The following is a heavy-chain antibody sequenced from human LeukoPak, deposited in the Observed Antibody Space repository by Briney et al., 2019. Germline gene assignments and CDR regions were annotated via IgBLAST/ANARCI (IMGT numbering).Heavy chain of an antibody. V-gene: IGHV1-18*01. CDR1: GYTFTSYG. CDR3: ARDYGGNSNYYYYYMDV. D-gene: IGHD4-23*01. CDR2: ISAYNGNT. J-gene: IGHJ6*03. Sequence: ASVKVSCKASGYTFTSYGISWVRQAPGQGLEWMGWISAYNGNTNYAQKLQGRVTMTTDTSTSTAYMELRSLRSDDTAVYYCARDYGGNSNYYYYYMDVWGKGTTVTISS.